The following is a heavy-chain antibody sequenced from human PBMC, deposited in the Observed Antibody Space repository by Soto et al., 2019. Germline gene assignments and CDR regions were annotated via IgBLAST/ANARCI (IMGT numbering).Heavy chain of an antibody. Sequence: QVQLVQSGAEVKKPGASVTVSCKASGYTFTSYAMHWVRQAPGQRLEWMGWINAGNGNTKYSQKFQGRVTITKATSASTAYMGLSSLRSEDTAVYYCARDKTRTGGAGTYFAYWGQGTLVTVSS. CDR1: GYTFTSYA. J-gene: IGHJ4*02. V-gene: IGHV1-3*01. D-gene: IGHD1-26*01. CDR2: INAGNGNT. CDR3: ARDKTRTGGAGTYFAY.